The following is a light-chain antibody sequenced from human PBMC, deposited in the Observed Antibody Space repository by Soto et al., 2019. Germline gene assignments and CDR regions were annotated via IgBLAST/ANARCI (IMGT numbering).Light chain of an antibody. CDR3: AAWDDSLNGVV. J-gene: IGLJ2*01. V-gene: IGLV1-44*01. CDR1: NSNIGANT. Sequence: QSVLTQPPSASGTPGQRVTISCSGSNSNIGANTVNWYQHLPGTAPKLLIYSNSQRPSGVPDRFSGSKSGTSASLAISGLQSEDEADYYCAAWDDSLNGVVFGGGTQPTVL. CDR2: SNS.